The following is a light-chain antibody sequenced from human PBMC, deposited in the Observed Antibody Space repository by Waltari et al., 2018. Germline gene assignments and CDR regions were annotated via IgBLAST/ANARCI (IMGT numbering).Light chain of an antibody. Sequence: TVMTQSPLSLPVTPGEPASISCRFSQSLLYSNGYNYLNWYLQKPGQSPQLLIYLGSHRASGVPDRCSGSGSGTDFTLKISRVEAEDVGVYYCMQSLQTPITFGQGTRLEIK. V-gene: IGKV2-28*01. CDR3: MQSLQTPIT. CDR2: LGS. J-gene: IGKJ5*01. CDR1: QSLLYSNGYNY.